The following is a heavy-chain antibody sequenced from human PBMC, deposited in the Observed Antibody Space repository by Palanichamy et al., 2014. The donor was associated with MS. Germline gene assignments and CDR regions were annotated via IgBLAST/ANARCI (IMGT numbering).Heavy chain of an antibody. D-gene: IGHD3-22*01. CDR3: ARDHYESSGYYYYDY. CDR2: MSYDGSNK. J-gene: IGHJ4*02. CDR1: GFSFSTYA. V-gene: IGHV3-30-3*01. Sequence: QVQLVEVWGWRGPAWRSLTISCAASGFSFSTYAMHWVRQAPGKGLEWVAVMSYDGSNKYYADSVKGRFTISRDNSENMLYLQMNSLRVEDTAVYYCARDHYESSGYYYYDYWGQGTLVTVSS.